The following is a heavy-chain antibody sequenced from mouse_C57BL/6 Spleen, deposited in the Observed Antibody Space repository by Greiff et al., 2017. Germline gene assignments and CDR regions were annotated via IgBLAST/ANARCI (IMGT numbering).Heavy chain of an antibody. CDR1: GYAFSSYW. J-gene: IGHJ1*03. V-gene: IGHV1-80*01. D-gene: IGHD2-5*01. Sequence: VQLQQSGAELVKPGASVKISCKASGYAFSSYWMNWVKQRPGKGLEWIGQIYPGDGDTNYNGKFKGKATLTADKSSRTAYMQLISLTSEVSAVYFCARYYYSNYGRYFDVWGTGTTVTVSS. CDR3: ARYYYSNYGRYFDV. CDR2: IYPGDGDT.